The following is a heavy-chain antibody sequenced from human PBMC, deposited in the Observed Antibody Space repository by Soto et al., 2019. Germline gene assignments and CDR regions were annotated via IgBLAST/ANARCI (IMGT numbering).Heavy chain of an antibody. Sequence: SHTLPLTCAISGGSVSSNSAASNWIRKPQSRGLEWLGRTYYRSKWYNDYAVSVKSRITINPDTSKNQFSLQLNSVTPEDTAVYYCARGLDLRHEDYYYGMDVWGQGTTVTVSS. CDR3: ARGLDLRHEDYYYGMDV. CDR2: TYYRSKWYN. V-gene: IGHV6-1*01. J-gene: IGHJ6*02. CDR1: GGSVSSNSAA. D-gene: IGHD3-9*01.